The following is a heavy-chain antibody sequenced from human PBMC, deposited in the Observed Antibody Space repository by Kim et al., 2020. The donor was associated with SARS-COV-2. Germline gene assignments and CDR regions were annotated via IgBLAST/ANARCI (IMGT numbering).Heavy chain of an antibody. CDR1: GGSISSSSYY. V-gene: IGHV4-39*01. J-gene: IGHJ5*02. D-gene: IGHD2-21*02. Sequence: SETLSLTCTVSGGSISSSSYYWGWIRQPPGKGLEWIGSIYYSGSTYYNPSLKSRVTISVDTSKNQFSLKLSSVTAADTAVYYCARHQRHIVVVTAMLNWFDPWGQGTLVTVSS. CDR3: ARHQRHIVVVTAMLNWFDP. CDR2: IYYSGST.